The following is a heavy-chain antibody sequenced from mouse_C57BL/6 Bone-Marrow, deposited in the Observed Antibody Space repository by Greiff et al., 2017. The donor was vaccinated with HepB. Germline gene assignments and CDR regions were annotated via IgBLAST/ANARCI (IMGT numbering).Heavy chain of an antibody. CDR1: GFTFSSYA. V-gene: IGHV5-9-1*02. CDR3: TREDSSGHSSMDY. CDR2: ISSGGDYI. Sequence: DVMLVESGEGLVKPGGSLKLSCAASGFTFSSYAMSWVRQTPEKRLEWVAYISSGGDYIYYADTVKGRFTISRDNARNTLYLQMSSLKSEDTAMYYCTREDSSGHSSMDYWGQGTSVTVSS. D-gene: IGHD3-2*02. J-gene: IGHJ4*01.